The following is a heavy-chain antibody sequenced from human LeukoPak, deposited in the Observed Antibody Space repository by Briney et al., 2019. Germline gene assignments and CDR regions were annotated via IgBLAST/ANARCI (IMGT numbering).Heavy chain of an antibody. CDR1: GGSISSYY. CDR3: ARTTEGYAGGPGYSYYYYMDV. V-gene: IGHV4-59*01. Sequence: MPSETLSLTCTVSGGSISSYYWSWIRQPPGKGLEWIGYIHYSGSTHYNPSLKSRVTISVDTSKNQVSLKLRSVTAADTAVYYCARTTEGYAGGPGYSYYYYMDVWGKGTTVTISS. D-gene: IGHD5-12*01. CDR2: IHYSGST. J-gene: IGHJ6*03.